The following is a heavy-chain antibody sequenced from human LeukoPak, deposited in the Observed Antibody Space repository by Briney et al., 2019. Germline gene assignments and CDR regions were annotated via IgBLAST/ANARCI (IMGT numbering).Heavy chain of an antibody. Sequence: PGGSLTLSCSASGFTFSSYQMNWVRQAPGKGLEWGSFLSSSGDTIYYVDSVKGPFTISRDNATISLYLQMNSRRAADTAVCFCARAGYSSGWYFDYRGEGDLGTVSS. V-gene: IGHV3-48*03. CDR1: GFTFSSYQ. CDR2: LSSSGDTI. J-gene: IGHJ4*02. CDR3: ARAGYSSGWYFDY. D-gene: IGHD6-19*01.